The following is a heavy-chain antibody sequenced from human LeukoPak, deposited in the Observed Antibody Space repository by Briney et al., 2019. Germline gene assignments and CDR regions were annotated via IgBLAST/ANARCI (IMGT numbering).Heavy chain of an antibody. Sequence: PGGSLRLSCAASGFTFSSYAMSWVRQAPGKGLEWVSAISGSGSGTYYADSVKGRFTISRDNSKNTLYLQINSLRAEDTAIYYCAKXXIVIVPAAIRRYYYYYMDVWGKGTTVTVSS. V-gene: IGHV3-23*01. CDR2: ISGSGSGT. D-gene: IGHD2-2*02. J-gene: IGHJ6*03. CDR1: GFTFSSYA. CDR3: AKXXIVIVPAAIRRYYYYYMDV.